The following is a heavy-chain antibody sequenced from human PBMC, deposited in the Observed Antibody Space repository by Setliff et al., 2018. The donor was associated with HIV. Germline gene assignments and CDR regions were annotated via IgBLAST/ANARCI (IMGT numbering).Heavy chain of an antibody. V-gene: IGHV4-38-2*01. Sequence: SETLSLTCAASGYSINSGSSRAWIRQPPGQGPQWIGSIYQSGSIYYNPSLQSRVTISVDSSKNQFSLNLFSVTAADTAVYYCARPRRVRSRARYWFDIWGQGTLVTVSS. CDR2: IYQSGSI. CDR3: ARPRRVRSRARYWFDI. CDR1: GYSINSGSS. D-gene: IGHD2-21*01. J-gene: IGHJ5*02.